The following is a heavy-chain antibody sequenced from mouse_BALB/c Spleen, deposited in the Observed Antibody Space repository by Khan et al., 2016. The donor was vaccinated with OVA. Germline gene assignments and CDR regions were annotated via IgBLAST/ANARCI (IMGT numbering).Heavy chain of an antibody. V-gene: IGHV3-2*02. CDR3: ARSEKDRYEDWLAY. CDR1: GYSITSDYA. D-gene: IGHD2-14*01. CDR2: ISYSGST. J-gene: IGHJ3*01. Sequence: EVQLVESGPGLVKPSQSLSLTCTVTGYSITSDYAWNWIRQFPGNKLEWMGYISYSGSTSYNPSLKSRISITRDTSKNQSFLQLNSVTTEDTATYCGARSEKDRYEDWLAYWGQGTLVTVSA.